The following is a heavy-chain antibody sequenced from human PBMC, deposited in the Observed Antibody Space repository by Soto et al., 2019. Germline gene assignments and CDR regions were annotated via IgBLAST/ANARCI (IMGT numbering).Heavy chain of an antibody. Sequence: EVQLLESGGGLVQPGGSLRLSCAASGFTFSSYAMSWVRQAPGKGLEWVSAISGSGGSAYYADSVKGRFTISRDNSKNTLYLQMNSLRAEDTAVYYCAKDPEGITMVRGVFDYWGQGTLVTVSS. V-gene: IGHV3-23*01. CDR3: AKDPEGITMVRGVFDY. J-gene: IGHJ4*02. CDR1: GFTFSSYA. D-gene: IGHD3-10*01. CDR2: ISGSGGSA.